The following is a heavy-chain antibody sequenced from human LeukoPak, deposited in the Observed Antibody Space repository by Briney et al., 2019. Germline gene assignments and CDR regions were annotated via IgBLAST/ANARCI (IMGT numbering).Heavy chain of an antibody. D-gene: IGHD2-2*01. J-gene: IGHJ3*02. CDR3: ARVRGYCGSSSCLRTMDAFDI. CDR1: EFTFSAYW. Sequence: GGSLRLSCAASEFTFSAYWMSWVRQAPGKGLEWVANIKQDGSEKYYVDSVKGRFTISRDNAKNSLYLQMNSLRVEDTAVYYCARVRGYCGSSSCLRTMDAFDIWGQGTMVTVSS. CDR2: IKQDGSEK. V-gene: IGHV3-7*01.